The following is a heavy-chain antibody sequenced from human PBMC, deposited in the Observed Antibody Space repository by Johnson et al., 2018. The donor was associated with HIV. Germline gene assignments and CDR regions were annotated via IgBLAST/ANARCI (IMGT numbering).Heavy chain of an antibody. CDR3: ARAAIGVLPAGAFDI. CDR2: INSDGSST. D-gene: IGHD2-2*01. Sequence: VQLVESGGGLVQPGESLRLSCAAPGLTFNNYAMNWVRQAPGKGLVWVSRINSDGSSTSYADSVKGRFTISRDNAKNTLYLQMNSLRADDTAVYYCARAAIGVLPAGAFDIWGRGTMVTVSS. V-gene: IGHV3-74*02. CDR1: GLTFNNYA. J-gene: IGHJ3*02.